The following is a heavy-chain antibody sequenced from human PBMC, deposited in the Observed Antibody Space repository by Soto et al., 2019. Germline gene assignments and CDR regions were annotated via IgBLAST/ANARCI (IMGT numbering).Heavy chain of an antibody. V-gene: IGHV3-13*01. J-gene: IGHJ6*02. D-gene: IGHD5-18*01. CDR3: ARGNPYSYGFGTHYYYYYGMDV. CDR2: IGTAGDT. Sequence: GGSLRLSCAASGFTFSSYDMHWVRQATGKGLEWVSAIGTAGDTYYPGSVKGRFTISRENAKNSLYLQMNSLRAEDTAVYYCARGNPYSYGFGTHYYYYYGMDVWGQGTTVTVSS. CDR1: GFTFSSYD.